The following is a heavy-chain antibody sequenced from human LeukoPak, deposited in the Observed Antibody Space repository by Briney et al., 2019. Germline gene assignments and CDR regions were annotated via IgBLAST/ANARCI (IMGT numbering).Heavy chain of an antibody. CDR1: GFTFGAYT. J-gene: IGHJ6*02. CDR2: IFSRSESI. CDR3: ARDLWLVVVPAAMPRLYYYYGMDV. D-gene: IGHD2-2*01. V-gene: IGHV3-21*06. Sequence: GGSLRLSCAASGFTFGAYTINWVRQAPGKGLEWVSCIFSRSESILYADSVKGRFTISRDNAKNLLYLQMDGLRVEDTAVYYCARDLWLVVVPAAMPRLYYYYGMDVWGQGTTVTVSS.